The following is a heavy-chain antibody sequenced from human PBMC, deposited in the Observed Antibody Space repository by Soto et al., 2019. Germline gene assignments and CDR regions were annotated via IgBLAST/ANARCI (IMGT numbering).Heavy chain of an antibody. Sequence: GGSLRLSCAASGFTFSSYAMHWVRQAPGKGLEWVAVISYDGSNKYYADSVKGRFTISRDNSKNTLYLQMNSLRAEDTAVYYCAGPEVVDRSYYYGMDVWGQGTTVTVSS. CDR1: GFTFSSYA. CDR3: AGPEVVDRSYYYGMDV. CDR2: ISYDGSNK. V-gene: IGHV3-30-3*01. D-gene: IGHD2-15*01. J-gene: IGHJ6*02.